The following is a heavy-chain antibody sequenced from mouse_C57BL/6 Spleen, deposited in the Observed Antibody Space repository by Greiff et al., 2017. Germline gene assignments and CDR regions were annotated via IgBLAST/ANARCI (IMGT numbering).Heavy chain of an antibody. V-gene: IGHV14-1*01. CDR1: GFNITDYY. J-gene: IGHJ1*03. CDR2: IDPEDGDT. CDR3: TTREDLWDFEV. Sequence: EVQLQQSGAELVRPGASVKLSCTASGFNITDYYMHWVKQRPEQGLEWIGGIDPEDGDTDYAPKFQGKATMTADTSSNTAYLQLSSLTSEDTAVYYCTTREDLWDFEVWGTGTTVTASS.